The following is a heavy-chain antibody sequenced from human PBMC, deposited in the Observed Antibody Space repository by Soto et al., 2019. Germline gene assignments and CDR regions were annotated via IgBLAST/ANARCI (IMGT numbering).Heavy chain of an antibody. CDR3: VRGSSGSKFDY. V-gene: IGHV3-74*01. Sequence: EVQLVESGGGLVQPWGSLRLSCAASGFAFDSYWMHWVRQVPGKGLVWVSRISADGSGTSYADSVKGRFTISRDNAKNTLFLQMNSLRAEDTAVYYCVRGSSGSKFDYWGQGTLVTVSS. CDR2: ISADGSGT. CDR1: GFAFDSYW. D-gene: IGHD1-26*01. J-gene: IGHJ4*02.